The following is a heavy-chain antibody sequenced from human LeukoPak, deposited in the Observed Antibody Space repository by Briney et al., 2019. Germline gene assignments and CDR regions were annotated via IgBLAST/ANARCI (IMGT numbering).Heavy chain of an antibody. J-gene: IGHJ6*02. CDR2: VSGDGNT. D-gene: IGHD1-26*01. V-gene: IGHV3-43*02. Sequence: PGGSLRLSCAGSGFNFDDYAIHWVRQPPGKGLEWISLVSGDGNTYYAESVKGRFAISRDSNRNSMYLQMSSLRTEDTALYYCAKDLSEWEALRGYYFYYAMDVWGQGTTVTVSS. CDR3: AKDLSEWEALRGYYFYYAMDV. CDR1: GFNFDDYA.